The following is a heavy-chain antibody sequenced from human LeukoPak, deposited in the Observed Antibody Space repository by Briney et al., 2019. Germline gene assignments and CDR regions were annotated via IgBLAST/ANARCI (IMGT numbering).Heavy chain of an antibody. Sequence: PSETLSLTCTVSGGSISSYYWSWIRQPPGKGLEWIGYVYSSGSTNYNPSLKGRVTISVDTSKNQFSLKLSSVTAADTAVYYCARGHYYNSSGYTFGYWGQGTLVTVSS. J-gene: IGHJ4*02. V-gene: IGHV4-59*01. D-gene: IGHD3-22*01. CDR2: VYSSGST. CDR3: ARGHYYNSSGYTFGY. CDR1: GGSISSYY.